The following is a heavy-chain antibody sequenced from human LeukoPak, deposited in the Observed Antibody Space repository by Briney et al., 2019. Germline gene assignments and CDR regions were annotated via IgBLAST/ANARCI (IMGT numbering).Heavy chain of an antibody. CDR1: GFIFSNDW. V-gene: IGHV3-7*01. D-gene: IGHD3-22*01. Sequence: GGSLRLSCAASGFIFSNDWMSWVRQAPGKGLEWVANIKPDGSEKHHVDSVKGRFTISRDNAKNSLYLQMNSLRAEGTAVYYCARGWSMIAWGQGTLVTISS. J-gene: IGHJ5*02. CDR3: ARGWSMIA. CDR2: IKPDGSEK.